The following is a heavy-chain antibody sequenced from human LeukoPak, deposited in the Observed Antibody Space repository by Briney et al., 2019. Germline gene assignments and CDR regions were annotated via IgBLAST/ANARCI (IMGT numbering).Heavy chain of an antibody. CDR1: GGSISNYY. J-gene: IGHJ4*02. CDR3: ARHSGASPHYFDY. Sequence: SETLSLTCTVSGGSISNYYWSWIRQPPGKGLEWIGFIYYSGTTHYNPSLKSRVTMSVATSNNQFSLRLSFVTAADTAIYYCARHSGASPHYFDYWGQGALVTVSS. CDR2: IYYSGTT. D-gene: IGHD1-26*01. V-gene: IGHV4-59*08.